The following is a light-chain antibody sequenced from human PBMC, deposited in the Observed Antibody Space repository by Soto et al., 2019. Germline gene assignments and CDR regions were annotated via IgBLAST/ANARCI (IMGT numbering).Light chain of an antibody. CDR3: QQYDVWPPIT. CDR1: HSVVDN. CDR2: RAT. V-gene: IGKV3-15*01. J-gene: IGKJ5*01. Sequence: EVLLTQSPAALSLSPGETATLSCRASHSVVDNLAWYQQRPGQAPRLLIYRATSRATGVPARFSGSGTGTEFSLPIRSLQSEDFAVYYCQQYDVWPPITVGQGTRLEVK.